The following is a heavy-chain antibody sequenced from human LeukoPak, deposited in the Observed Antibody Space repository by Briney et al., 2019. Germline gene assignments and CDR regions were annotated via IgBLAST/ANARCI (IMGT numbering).Heavy chain of an antibody. D-gene: IGHD6-25*01. Sequence: SETLSLTCTASGGSISSGGYYWSWIRQHPGKGLEWIGYIYYSGSTYYNPSLKSRVTISVDTSKNQFSLKLSSVTAADTAVYYCAREVAATYYFDYWGQGTLVTVSS. CDR1: GGSISSGGYY. J-gene: IGHJ4*02. CDR3: AREVAATYYFDY. V-gene: IGHV4-31*03. CDR2: IYYSGST.